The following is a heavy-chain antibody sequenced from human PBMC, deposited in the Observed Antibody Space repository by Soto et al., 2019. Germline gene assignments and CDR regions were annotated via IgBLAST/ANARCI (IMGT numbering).Heavy chain of an antibody. CDR1: GGTFSSYT. Sequence: ASVKVSCKASGGTFSSYTISWVRQAPGQGLEWMGRIIPILGIANYAQKFQGRVTITADKSTSTAYMELSSLRSEDTAVYYCASPQGEDIYGSGSYSTWGQGTLVTVSS. J-gene: IGHJ5*02. CDR3: ASPQGEDIYGSGSYST. V-gene: IGHV1-69*02. CDR2: IIPILGIA. D-gene: IGHD3-10*01.